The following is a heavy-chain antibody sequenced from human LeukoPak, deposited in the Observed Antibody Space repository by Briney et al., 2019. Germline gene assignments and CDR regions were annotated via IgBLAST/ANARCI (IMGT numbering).Heavy chain of an antibody. CDR1: GGSISSYY. CDR2: IYYSGST. Sequence: SETLSLTCTVSGGSISSYYWSWIRQPPGKGLEWIGYIYYSGSTNYNPYLKSRVTISVDTSKNQFSLKLSSVTAADTAVYYCARDRPGYCSGGSCYGDAFDIWGQGTMVTVSS. D-gene: IGHD2-15*01. V-gene: IGHV4-59*01. J-gene: IGHJ3*02. CDR3: ARDRPGYCSGGSCYGDAFDI.